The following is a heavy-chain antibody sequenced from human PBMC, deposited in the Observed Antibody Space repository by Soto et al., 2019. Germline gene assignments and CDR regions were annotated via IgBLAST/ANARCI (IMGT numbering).Heavy chain of an antibody. V-gene: IGHV3-11*01. Sequence: PGGSLRLSXAASGFTLSDYHMNWIRQTPGKGLEWVSYISSSDTTISYADSMKGRFTISRDNAKNSLFLQMNSLRVEDTAVYYCARDSSTYYYYAMDVWGQGTTVTVS. CDR3: ARDSSTYYYYAMDV. CDR2: ISSSDTTI. J-gene: IGHJ6*02. CDR1: GFTLSDYH.